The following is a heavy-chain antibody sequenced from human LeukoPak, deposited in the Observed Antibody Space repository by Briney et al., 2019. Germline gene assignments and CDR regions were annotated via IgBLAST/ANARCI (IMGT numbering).Heavy chain of an antibody. V-gene: IGHV4-34*01. J-gene: IGHJ4*02. CDR3: ARGQAAGATYYYDSSGYYPFDY. D-gene: IGHD3-22*01. Sequence: SETLSLTCAVYGGSFSGYYWSWIRQPPGKGLEWIGGINHSGSTNYNPSLKSRVTISVDTSKNQFSLKLSSVTAADTAVYYCARGQAAGATYYYDSSGYYPFDYWGQGTLVTVSS. CDR2: INHSGST. CDR1: GGSFSGYY.